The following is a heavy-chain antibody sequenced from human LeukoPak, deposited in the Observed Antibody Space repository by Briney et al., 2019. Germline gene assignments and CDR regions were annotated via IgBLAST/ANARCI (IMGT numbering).Heavy chain of an antibody. CDR2: IYYSGST. V-gene: IGHV4-30-4*01. J-gene: IGHJ4*02. CDR1: GGSISSGDYY. CDR3: ARVKDYYDSSALFDY. D-gene: IGHD3-22*01. Sequence: SETLSLTCTVSGGSISSGDYYWSWIRQPPGKGLEWIGYIYYSGSTYYNPSLKSRVTISVDTSKNQFSLKLSSVTAADTAVYYCARVKDYYDSSALFDYWGQGTLVTVSS.